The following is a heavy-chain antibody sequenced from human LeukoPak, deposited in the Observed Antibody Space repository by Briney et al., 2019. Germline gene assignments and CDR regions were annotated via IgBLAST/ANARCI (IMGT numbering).Heavy chain of an antibody. J-gene: IGHJ4*02. Sequence: GGSLRLSCAVSGFTFSSYSMNWVRQAPGKGLEWILYISSSSSTIYYADSVKGRFTISRDNAKNSLYLQMNSLRAEDTAVYFCAKAPGGNSYAPGDSWGQGTLVTVSS. D-gene: IGHD5-18*01. CDR2: ISSSSSTI. CDR1: GFTFSSYS. CDR3: AKAPGGNSYAPGDS. V-gene: IGHV3-48*01.